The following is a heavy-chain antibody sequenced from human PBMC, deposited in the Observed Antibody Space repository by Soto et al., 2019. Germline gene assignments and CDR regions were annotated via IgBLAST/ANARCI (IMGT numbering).Heavy chain of an antibody. CDR3: ASCRDGYSCDH. CDR1: GGTFSSYA. D-gene: IGHD5-18*01. Sequence: ASVKVSCKASGGTFSSYAISWVRQAPGQGLEWMGGIIPIFGTANYAQKFQGRVTITADESTSTAYMELSSLRSEDTAVYYCASCRDGYSCDHWGQGTLVTVSS. V-gene: IGHV1-69*13. J-gene: IGHJ4*02. CDR2: IIPIFGTA.